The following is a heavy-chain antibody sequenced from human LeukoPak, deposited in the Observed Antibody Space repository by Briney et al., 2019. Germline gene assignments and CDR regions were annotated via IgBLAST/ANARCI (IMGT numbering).Heavy chain of an antibody. Sequence: GGSLRLSCEASGFTLSSYSMSWVRQAPGKGLEWISYISSTANTIYYADSVKGRFTISRDNAKNSLSLQMNSLRAEDTAVYYCARGRVTIFGPFDYWGQGTLVTVSS. J-gene: IGHJ4*02. CDR2: ISSTANTI. CDR3: ARGRVTIFGPFDY. D-gene: IGHD3-3*01. V-gene: IGHV3-48*01. CDR1: GFTLSSYS.